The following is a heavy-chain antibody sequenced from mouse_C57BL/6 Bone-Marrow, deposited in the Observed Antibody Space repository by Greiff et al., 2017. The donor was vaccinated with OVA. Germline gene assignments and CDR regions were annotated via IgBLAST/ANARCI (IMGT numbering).Heavy chain of an antibody. V-gene: IGHV1-20*01. Sequence: EVKLMESGPELVKPGDSVKISCKASGYSFTGYFMNWVMQSHGKSLEWIGRINPYNGDTFYNQKFKGKATLTVDKSSSTAHMELRSLTSEDSAVYYCARRLYGRGYFDVWGTGTTVTVSS. CDR1: GYSFTGYF. CDR3: ARRLYGRGYFDV. D-gene: IGHD1-1*01. CDR2: INPYNGDT. J-gene: IGHJ1*03.